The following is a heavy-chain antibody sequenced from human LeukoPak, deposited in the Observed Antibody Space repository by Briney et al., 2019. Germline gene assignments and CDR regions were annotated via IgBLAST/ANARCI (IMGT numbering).Heavy chain of an antibody. J-gene: IGHJ4*02. CDR2: IYTSGST. Sequence: SETLSLTCTVSGGSISSYYWSWIRQPPGKGLEWIGYIYTSGSTNYNPSLKSRVTISVDTSKNQFSLKLSSVTAADTVVYYCARQGYGDYSYFDYWGQGTLVTVSS. CDR3: ARQGYGDYSYFDY. V-gene: IGHV4-4*09. D-gene: IGHD4-17*01. CDR1: GGSISSYY.